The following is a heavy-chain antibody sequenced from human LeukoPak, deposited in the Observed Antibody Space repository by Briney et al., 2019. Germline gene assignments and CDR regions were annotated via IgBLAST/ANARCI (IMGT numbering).Heavy chain of an antibody. CDR3: ARGAGVVAEYYYYYGMDV. V-gene: IGHV3-7*01. CDR2: IKQDGSEK. J-gene: IGHJ6*02. D-gene: IGHD2-15*01. Sequence: GGSLRLSCAASGFTFSSYWMSWVRQAPGKGLEWVANIKQDGSEKYYVDSVKGRFTISRDNAKNSLYLQMNSLRAEDTAVYYCARGAGVVAEYYYYYGMDVWGQGTTVTVSS. CDR1: GFTFSSYW.